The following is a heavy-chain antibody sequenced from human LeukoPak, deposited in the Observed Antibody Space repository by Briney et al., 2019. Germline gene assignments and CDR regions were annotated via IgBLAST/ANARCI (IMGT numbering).Heavy chain of an antibody. CDR3: VATQQLARYFDY. Sequence: GGSLRLSCVDSGVAFSNYAMTWVRQAPGRGLEWVSSISSSGDYTYYTDSVKGRFTISRDNSKNKLFLEMNSLRAEDTAEYFCVATQQLARYFDYWGRGNLVAVSS. CDR1: GVAFSNYA. V-gene: IGHV3-23*01. CDR2: ISSSGDYT. J-gene: IGHJ4*02. D-gene: IGHD6-13*01.